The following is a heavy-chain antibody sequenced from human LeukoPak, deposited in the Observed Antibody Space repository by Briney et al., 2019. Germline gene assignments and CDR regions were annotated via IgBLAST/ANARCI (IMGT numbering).Heavy chain of an antibody. V-gene: IGHV3-21*01. D-gene: IGHD3-22*01. CDR1: GFTFSSYS. CDR2: ISSSSSYI. Sequence: GGSLRLSCAASGFTFSSYSMNWVRQAPGKGLEWVSSISSSSSYIYYADSVKGRFTISRDNAKNSLYLQMNSLRAEDTAVYYCARDTEDSSGYDFDYWGRGTLVTVSS. J-gene: IGHJ4*02. CDR3: ARDTEDSSGYDFDY.